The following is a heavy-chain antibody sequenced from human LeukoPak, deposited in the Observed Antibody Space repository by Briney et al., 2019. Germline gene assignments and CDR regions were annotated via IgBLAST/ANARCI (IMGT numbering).Heavy chain of an antibody. Sequence: SETLSLTCTVSGGSISSSTYYWVWIRQPPGKGLEWVGSIFYSGRTYYNPSLKSRVTMSVDTSKNHFSLRLSSVNAADTAVYYCARDILATSIAAPYYWGQGTLVTVSS. CDR1: GGSISSSTYY. J-gene: IGHJ4*02. CDR2: IFYSGRT. V-gene: IGHV4-39*07. D-gene: IGHD6-13*01. CDR3: ARDILATSIAAPYY.